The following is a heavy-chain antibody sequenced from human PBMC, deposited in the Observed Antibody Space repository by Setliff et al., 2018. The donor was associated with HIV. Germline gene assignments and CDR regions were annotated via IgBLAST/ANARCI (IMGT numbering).Heavy chain of an antibody. CDR3: AREPTGDFWGGYSSRGLDY. D-gene: IGHD3-3*01. V-gene: IGHV1-2*06. Sequence: ASVKVSCKASGYIFSDYYIHWVRQTPGQGLEWMGRINPNSGGTDYAQEFQGRVTMTRDTSIRTVYMELSRLRSDDTALYYCAREPTGDFWGGYSSRGLDYWGQGTLVTVSS. J-gene: IGHJ4*02. CDR2: INPNSGGT. CDR1: GYIFSDYY.